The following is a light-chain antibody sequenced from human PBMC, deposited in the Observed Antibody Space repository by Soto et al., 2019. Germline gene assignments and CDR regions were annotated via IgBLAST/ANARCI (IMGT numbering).Light chain of an antibody. V-gene: IGKV3-15*01. CDR2: GAS. CDR3: QEYNNWPPFMYT. Sequence: EIVMTQSPATLSVSPGERATLSCRASQSISTYLAWYQHKPGKAPRLLIYGASIRATGIPARFSGSGSGTEFTLTISSLKSEDFAVYYCQEYNNWPPFMYTFGQGTKLEI. CDR1: QSISTY. J-gene: IGKJ2*01.